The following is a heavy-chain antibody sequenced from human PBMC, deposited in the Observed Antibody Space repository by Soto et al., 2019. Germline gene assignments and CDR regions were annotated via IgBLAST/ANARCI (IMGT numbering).Heavy chain of an antibody. CDR2: ISYDGSNK. J-gene: IGHJ4*02. CDR3: ARISSGYSPFDY. CDR1: GFAFSSYA. V-gene: IGHV3-30-3*01. Sequence: GSLRLSCAASGFAFSSYAMHWVRQAPGKGLEWVAVISYDGSNKYYADSAKGRFTISRDNSKNTLYLQMNSLRAEDTAVYYCARISSGYSPFDYWGQGTLVTVSS. D-gene: IGHD3-22*01.